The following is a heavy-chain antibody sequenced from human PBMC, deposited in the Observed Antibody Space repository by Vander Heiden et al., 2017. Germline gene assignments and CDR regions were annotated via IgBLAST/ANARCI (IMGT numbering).Heavy chain of an antibody. J-gene: IGHJ4*02. V-gene: IGHV1-2*02. CDR3: APSSEYYYFDY. CDR1: GYTFTGYY. D-gene: IGHD6-19*01. Sequence: QVHLVPSGAEDKMPGASVKVSCKASGYTFTGYYMHWVRQAPGQGLEWMGWIDPNSGGTNEAQKFQGRVTMTRDTSITTAYMEISRMRSDDTAVYYSAPSSEYYYFDYWGQGTLVTVSS. CDR2: IDPNSGGT.